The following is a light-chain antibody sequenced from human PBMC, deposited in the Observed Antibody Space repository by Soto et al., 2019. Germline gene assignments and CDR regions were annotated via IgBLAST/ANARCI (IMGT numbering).Light chain of an antibody. CDR1: QSVSSSY. J-gene: IGKJ3*01. CDR3: QQYGGSIFP. Sequence: EIVLTQSPGTLSLSPGERATLSCRASQSVSSSYLAWYQQKPGQAPRLLIYGASGRATGIPDRFSGSGSGTDLPFTIANREPEDFPVYSCQQYGGSIFPSGPGTKWISN. V-gene: IGKV3-20*01. CDR2: GAS.